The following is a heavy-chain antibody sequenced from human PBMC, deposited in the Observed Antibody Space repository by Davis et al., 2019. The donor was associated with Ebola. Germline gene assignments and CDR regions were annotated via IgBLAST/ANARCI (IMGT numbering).Heavy chain of an antibody. CDR2: ITSSSSHI. D-gene: IGHD1-1*01. Sequence: PGGSLRLSCAASGFTFNSYAMNWVRQAPGKGLEWVSSITSSSSHIYYADSVKGRFTISRDNAKNSLYLQMNSLRAEDTAVYYCARDGRWRQPNPGLPNDIHTDRFYPDLWGRGTLVTVSS. V-gene: IGHV3-21*01. J-gene: IGHJ2*01. CDR3: ARDGRWRQPNPGLPNDIHTDRFYPDL. CDR1: GFTFNSYA.